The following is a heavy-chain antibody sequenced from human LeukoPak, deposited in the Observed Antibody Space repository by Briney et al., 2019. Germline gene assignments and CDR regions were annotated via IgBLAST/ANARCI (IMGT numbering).Heavy chain of an antibody. CDR3: ARDLHYYGSGSYYPDSGYGMDV. CDR1: GFTVSSNY. CDR2: IYSGGST. Sequence: GGSLRLSCAASGFTVSSNYMSWVRQAPGKGLEWVSVIYSGGSTYYADSVKGRFTISRDNSKNTLYLQMNSLRAEDTAVYYCARDLHYYGSGSYYPDSGYGMDVWGQGTTVTVSS. D-gene: IGHD3-10*01. J-gene: IGHJ6*02. V-gene: IGHV3-66*01.